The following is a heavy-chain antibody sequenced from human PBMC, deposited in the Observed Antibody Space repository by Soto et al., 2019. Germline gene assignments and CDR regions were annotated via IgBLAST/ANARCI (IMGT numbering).Heavy chain of an antibody. CDR2: ISAYNGNT. CDR3: AREAYCGGDCPEAEYFQH. CDR1: GYTFTSYG. D-gene: IGHD2-21*02. V-gene: IGHV1-18*04. J-gene: IGHJ1*01. Sequence: ASVKVSCKASGYTFTSYGISWVRQAPGQGLEWMGWISAYNGNTNYAQKLQGRVTMTTDTSTSTAYMELRSLRSDDTAVYYCAREAYCGGDCPEAEYFQHWGQGTLVT.